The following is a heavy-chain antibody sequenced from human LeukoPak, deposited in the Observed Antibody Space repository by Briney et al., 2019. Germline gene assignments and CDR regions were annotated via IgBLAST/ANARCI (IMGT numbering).Heavy chain of an antibody. D-gene: IGHD3-10*01. CDR2: ISPGGVST. Sequence: GGSLRLSCAASGFPFSSFGINWVRQAPGKGLEWVSAISPGGVSTYYAGSVKGRFTISRDNSKNTLYLQINSLRAEDTAVYYCARAGGHLGWFGELLYYFDYWGQGTLVTVSS. J-gene: IGHJ4*02. CDR3: ARAGGHLGWFGELLYYFDY. CDR1: GFPFSSFG. V-gene: IGHV3-23*01.